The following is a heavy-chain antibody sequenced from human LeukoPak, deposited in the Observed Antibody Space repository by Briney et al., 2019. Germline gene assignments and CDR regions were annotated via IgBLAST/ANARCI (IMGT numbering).Heavy chain of an antibody. Sequence: ASVKVSCKASGYTFTGYYMHWVQQAPGQGLEWMGWINPNSGGTNYAQKFQGRVTMTRDTSISTAYMELSRLRSDDTAVYYCARGGFSSSWYPTTYYYYGMDVWGQGTTVTVSS. CDR2: INPNSGGT. V-gene: IGHV1-2*02. J-gene: IGHJ6*02. CDR3: ARGGFSSSWYPTTYYYYGMDV. D-gene: IGHD6-13*01. CDR1: GYTFTGYY.